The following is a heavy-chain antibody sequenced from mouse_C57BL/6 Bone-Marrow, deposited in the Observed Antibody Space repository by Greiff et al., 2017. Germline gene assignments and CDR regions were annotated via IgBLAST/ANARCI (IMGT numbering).Heavy chain of an antibody. J-gene: IGHJ2*01. Sequence: DVKLQESGPVLVKPGASVKMSCKASGYTFTDYYMNWVKQSHGKSLEWIGVINPYNGGTSYNQKFKGKATLTVDNSSSTAYMELNSLTSEDSAVYYCAREVIYYCNPYYFDYWGQGTTLTVSS. D-gene: IGHD2-1*01. CDR1: GYTFTDYY. CDR3: AREVIYYCNPYYFDY. CDR2: INPYNGGT. V-gene: IGHV1-19*01.